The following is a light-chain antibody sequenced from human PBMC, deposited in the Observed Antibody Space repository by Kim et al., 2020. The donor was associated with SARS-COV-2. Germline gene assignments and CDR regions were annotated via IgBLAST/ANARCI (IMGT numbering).Light chain of an antibody. Sequence: GQRVTISCSGSSSNVGSNTVNWYQQHPETAPKLLIYDNHQRPSGGPDRFSGSKSGTSAALAISGLQSEDEADYYCATWDDSLNAWVFGGGTQLTVL. CDR1: SSNVGSNT. V-gene: IGLV1-44*01. J-gene: IGLJ3*02. CDR2: DNH. CDR3: ATWDDSLNAWV.